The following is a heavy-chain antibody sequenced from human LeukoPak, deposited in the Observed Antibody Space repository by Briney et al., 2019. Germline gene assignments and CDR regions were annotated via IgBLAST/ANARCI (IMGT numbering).Heavy chain of an antibody. CDR1: GYTFTSYG. Sequence: GASVKVSCKASGYTFTSYGISWVRQAPGQGLEWMGWISAYNGNTNYAQKLQGRVTMTTDTSTSTAYMELRSLRSDDTAVYHCAREPTAMAPYNWFDPWGQGTLVTVSS. V-gene: IGHV1-18*04. D-gene: IGHD5-18*01. CDR2: ISAYNGNT. J-gene: IGHJ5*02. CDR3: AREPTAMAPYNWFDP.